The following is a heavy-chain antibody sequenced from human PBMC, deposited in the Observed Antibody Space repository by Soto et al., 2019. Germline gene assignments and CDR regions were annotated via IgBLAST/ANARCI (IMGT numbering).Heavy chain of an antibody. CDR2: ISGSGGST. J-gene: IGHJ4*02. Sequence: GGSLRLSCAASGFTFSSYAMSWARQAPGKGLEWVSAISGSGGSTYYADSVKGRFTISRDNSKNTLYLQMNSLRAEDTAVYYCAKRIAAAGIQDYWGQGTLVTVSS. D-gene: IGHD6-13*01. V-gene: IGHV3-23*01. CDR1: GFTFSSYA. CDR3: AKRIAAAGIQDY.